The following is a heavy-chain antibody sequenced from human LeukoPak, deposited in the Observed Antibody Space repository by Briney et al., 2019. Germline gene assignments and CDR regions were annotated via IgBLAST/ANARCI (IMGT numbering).Heavy chain of an antibody. CDR3: ARDSEYYYDSSGYYGNWFDP. CDR1: GFTFSSYS. J-gene: IGHJ5*02. V-gene: IGHV3-21*01. CDR2: ISSSSSYI. Sequence: GGSLRLSCAASGFTFSSYSMNWVRQAPGKGLEWVSSISSSSSYIYYADSVKGRFTISRDNAKNSLYLQMNSLRAEDTAVYYCARDSEYYYDSSGYYGNWFDPWGQGTLVTVSS. D-gene: IGHD3-22*01.